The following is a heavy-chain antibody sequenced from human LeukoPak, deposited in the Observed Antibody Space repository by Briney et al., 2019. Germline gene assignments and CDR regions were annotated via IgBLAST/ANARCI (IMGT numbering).Heavy chain of an antibody. D-gene: IGHD5-18*01. CDR3: ARVQAMGLPDY. CDR2: INHSGST. Sequence: KPSETLSLTCAVYGGSFSGYYWNWIRQPPGKGLEWIGHINHSGSTNYNPSLKSRVTISVDTSKNQFSLNLSSVTAADTAVYYCARVQAMGLPDYWGQGTLVTVSS. V-gene: IGHV4-34*01. CDR1: GGSFSGYY. J-gene: IGHJ4*02.